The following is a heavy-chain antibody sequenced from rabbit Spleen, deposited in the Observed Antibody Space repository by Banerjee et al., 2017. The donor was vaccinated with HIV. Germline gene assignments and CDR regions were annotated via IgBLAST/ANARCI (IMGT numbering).Heavy chain of an antibody. CDR1: GFSFSNKAV. CDR2: INAVTGKA. D-gene: IGHD8-1*01. V-gene: IGHV1S40*01. Sequence: QSLEESGGDLVKPGGTLKLSCTASGFSFSNKAVMCWVRQAPGKGLEWIACINAVTGKAVYANWAKGRFTISKTSSTTVTLQMTSLTVADTATYFCARDTGTSFSSYGMDLWGPGTLVTVS. CDR3: ARDTGTSFSSYGMDL. J-gene: IGHJ6*01.